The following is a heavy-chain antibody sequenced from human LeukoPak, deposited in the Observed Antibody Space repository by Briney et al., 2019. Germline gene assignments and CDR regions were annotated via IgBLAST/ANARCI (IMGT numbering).Heavy chain of an antibody. CDR2: INPNSGGT. D-gene: IGHD3-3*01. Sequence: GASVKVSCTASGYTFTGYYMHWVRQAPGQGLEWMGWINPNSGGTNYAQKFQGRVTMTRDTSISTAYMELSRLRSDDTAVYYCARGYDYDFWSGVNWFDPWGQGTLVTVSS. V-gene: IGHV1-2*02. CDR1: GYTFTGYY. J-gene: IGHJ5*02. CDR3: ARGYDYDFWSGVNWFDP.